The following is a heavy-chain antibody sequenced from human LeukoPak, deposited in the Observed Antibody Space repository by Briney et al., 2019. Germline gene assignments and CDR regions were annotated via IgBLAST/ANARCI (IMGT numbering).Heavy chain of an antibody. J-gene: IGHJ2*01. CDR1: GLTFSTYG. CDR2: ISYDGRNK. CDR3: ARGPPAAIYFDL. V-gene: IGHV3-30*03. Sequence: GRSLRLSCAASGLTFSTYGMHWVRQAPGKGLEWVAVISYDGRNKFYADSVKGRFTISRDNSKNTLYLQMNSLRAEDTAVYYCARGPPAAIYFDLWGRGTLVTVSS. D-gene: IGHD2-2*01.